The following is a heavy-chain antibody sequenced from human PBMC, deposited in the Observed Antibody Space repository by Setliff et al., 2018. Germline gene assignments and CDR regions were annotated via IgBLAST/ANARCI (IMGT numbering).Heavy chain of an antibody. CDR2: IYHRGRT. J-gene: IGHJ5*02. CDR1: GASITSGHY. D-gene: IGHD3-16*01. CDR3: ARDYQGGWFDP. Sequence: ETLSLTCGVSGASITSGHYWGWIRQPPGKGLEWIGTIYHRGRTYYNPSLRSRVTMSLDTSKNQLSLTLTSVTAADTAVYYCARDYQGGWFDPWGPGTLVTVSS. V-gene: IGHV4-38-2*02.